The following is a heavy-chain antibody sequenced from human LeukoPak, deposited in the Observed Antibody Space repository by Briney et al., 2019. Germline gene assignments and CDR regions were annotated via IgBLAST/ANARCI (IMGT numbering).Heavy chain of an antibody. CDR3: ASSFSDDFWSGHF. CDR1: RITFTYW. CDR2: IKQDGSEK. D-gene: IGHD3-3*01. Sequence: PGGSLRLSCAASRITFTYWMSWVRQAPGKGLEWVANIKQDGSEKYYVDSVKGRFTISRDNAKKSLFLQMNSLRAQDTAVYYCASSFSDDFWSGHFWGQGTLVTVSS. J-gene: IGHJ4*02. V-gene: IGHV3-7*01.